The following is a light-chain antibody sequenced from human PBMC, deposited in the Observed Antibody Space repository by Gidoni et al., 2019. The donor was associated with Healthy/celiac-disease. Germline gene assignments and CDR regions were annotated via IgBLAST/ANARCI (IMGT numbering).Light chain of an antibody. CDR2: DAS. V-gene: IGKV1-33*01. J-gene: IGKJ4*01. CDR3: QQYENLPLT. Sequence: DIQMTQSPSSLSASVGDRVTITCPASQDISNYLNWYQQKPGKAPKLLIYDASNLETGVPSRVSGSGSGTDFTFTISSLQPEDIATYYCQQYENLPLTFGGGTKVEIK. CDR1: QDISNY.